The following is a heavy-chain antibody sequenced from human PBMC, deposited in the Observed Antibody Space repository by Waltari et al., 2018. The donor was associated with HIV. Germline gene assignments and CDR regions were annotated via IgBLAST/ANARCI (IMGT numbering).Heavy chain of an antibody. V-gene: IGHV1-3*01. CDR2: VNAGNVNT. D-gene: IGHD6-25*01. J-gene: IGHJ6*02. Sequence: QVQVVQSGAEVKKPGASVKVSCKASGYTFTNYAMHWVRQAPGQRIEWMGWVNAGNVNTKYAQKFQGRVTFTRDTSASTAYMELSSLRSEDTAVYYCAREERQTAYYGMDVWGQGTTVTVSS. CDR3: AREERQTAYYGMDV. CDR1: GYTFTNYA.